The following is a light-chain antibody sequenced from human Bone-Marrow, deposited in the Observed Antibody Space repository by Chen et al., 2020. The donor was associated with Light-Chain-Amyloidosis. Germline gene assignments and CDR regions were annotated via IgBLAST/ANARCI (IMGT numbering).Light chain of an antibody. CDR1: QTLLYSTGVTY. Sequence: DVVMTQTPLPLSVTPGQPASISCKSSQTLLYSTGVTYLYWFLQKPGQPPQLLIYEAFNRFSGVPHRFSGRGSRTDFTLKIRRVEAEDVGTYYCMQSIHLRTFGQGTKVEIK. V-gene: IGKV2D-29*01. CDR2: EAF. J-gene: IGKJ1*01. CDR3: MQSIHLRT.